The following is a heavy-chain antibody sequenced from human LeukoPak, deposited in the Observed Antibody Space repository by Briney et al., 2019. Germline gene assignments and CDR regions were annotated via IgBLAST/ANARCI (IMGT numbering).Heavy chain of an antibody. CDR3: ARLIGIAVAGDAFDI. D-gene: IGHD6-19*01. Sequence: GGSLRLSCAASGFTFSSYSMNWVRQAPGKGLEWVSSISSSSSYIYYAGSVKGRFTISRDNAKNSLYLQMNSLRAEDTAVYYCARLIGIAVAGDAFDIWGQGTMVTVSS. CDR2: ISSSSSYI. CDR1: GFTFSSYS. V-gene: IGHV3-21*01. J-gene: IGHJ3*02.